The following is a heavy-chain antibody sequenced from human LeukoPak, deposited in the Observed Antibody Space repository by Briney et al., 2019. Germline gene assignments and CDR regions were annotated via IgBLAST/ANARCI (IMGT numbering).Heavy chain of an antibody. Sequence: GGSLRPSCEASGFIFSTYAMAWVRQAPGKGLDWVSVIGASGAETYYSDSAKGRFTVSRDNSKDTLFLHMSSLRAEDTAVYFCATRPRDSSGYYLGAFDAWGQGTTVTVSS. V-gene: IGHV3-23*01. D-gene: IGHD3-22*01. J-gene: IGHJ3*01. CDR3: ATRPRDSSGYYLGAFDA. CDR1: GFIFSTYA. CDR2: IGASGAET.